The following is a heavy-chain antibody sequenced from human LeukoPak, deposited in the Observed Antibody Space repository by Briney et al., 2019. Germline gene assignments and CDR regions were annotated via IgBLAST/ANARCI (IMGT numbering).Heavy chain of an antibody. Sequence: PGGSLRLSCAASGFTFSSYGMHWVRQAPGKGLEWVAFIRYDGSNKYYADSVKGRFTISRDNSKNTLYLRMNSLRAEDTAVYCCAKDLLRSVATIPWGQGTLVTVSS. CDR2: IRYDGSNK. CDR1: GFTFSSYG. V-gene: IGHV3-30*02. D-gene: IGHD5-12*01. J-gene: IGHJ5*02. CDR3: AKDLLRSVATIP.